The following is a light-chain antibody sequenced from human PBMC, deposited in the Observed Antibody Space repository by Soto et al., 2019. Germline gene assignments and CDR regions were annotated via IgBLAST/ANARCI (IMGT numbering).Light chain of an antibody. CDR1: QGISNY. V-gene: IGKV1-27*01. CDR2: AAS. Sequence: DIQMTQSPSSLSASVGDRVTITCRASQGISNYLAWYQQKPGKVPKLLIYAASTLQSGVPSRFSDSGCGTDFTLTISCRQPEDVATYYCQKYNSAPRTFGQGTKVEIK. J-gene: IGKJ1*01. CDR3: QKYNSAPRT.